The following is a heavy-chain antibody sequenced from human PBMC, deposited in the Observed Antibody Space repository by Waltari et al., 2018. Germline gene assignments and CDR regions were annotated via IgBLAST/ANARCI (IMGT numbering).Heavy chain of an antibody. CDR2: IYHSGRT. Sequence: QLQLQESGSGLVKPSQTLSLTCAVSGGSISSGGYSWSWLRQPPGKGLAWIGYIYHSGRTYNYPALKGRVIRSVERSKNQFSLRLSSVTAADTAVYYCASSDYYDSSGHTGIDYWGQGTLVTVSS. CDR1: GGSISSGGYS. CDR3: ASSDYYDSSGHTGIDY. V-gene: IGHV4-30-2*01. D-gene: IGHD3-22*01. J-gene: IGHJ4*02.